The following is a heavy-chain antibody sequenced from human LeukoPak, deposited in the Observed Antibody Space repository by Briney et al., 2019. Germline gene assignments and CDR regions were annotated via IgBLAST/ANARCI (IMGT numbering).Heavy chain of an antibody. Sequence: PGGSLRLSCAASGFTFSSNSMNWVRQAPGKGLEWVSSISSSSSFIYYADSVKGRFTISRDNAKNSLYLQMNSLRAEDTAVYYCARAYYGSSSYFDYWGQGTLVTVSP. CDR1: GFTFSSNS. J-gene: IGHJ4*02. CDR3: ARAYYGSSSYFDY. CDR2: ISSSSSFI. V-gene: IGHV3-21*01. D-gene: IGHD6-6*01.